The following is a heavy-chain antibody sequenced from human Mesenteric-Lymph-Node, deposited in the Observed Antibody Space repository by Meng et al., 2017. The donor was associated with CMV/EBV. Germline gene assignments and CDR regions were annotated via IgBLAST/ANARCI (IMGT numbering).Heavy chain of an antibody. Sequence: GGSLRLSCTASAFTFSNYWMSWVRQAPGKGLEWVANIKQDGSEKYYVDSVKGRFTISRDNAKNSLYLQMNSLRAEDTAVYYCAREFHPHDFWSGYYLGWGQGTLVTVSS. V-gene: IGHV3-7*01. CDR1: AFTFSNYW. J-gene: IGHJ4*02. CDR2: IKQDGSEK. D-gene: IGHD3-3*01. CDR3: AREFHPHDFWSGYYLG.